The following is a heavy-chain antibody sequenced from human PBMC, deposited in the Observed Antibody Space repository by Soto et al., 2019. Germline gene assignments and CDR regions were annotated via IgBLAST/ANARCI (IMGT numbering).Heavy chain of an antibody. Sequence: SETLSLTCTVSGGSISSYYWGWIRQPPGKGLEWIGSIYYSGSTYYNPSLKSRVTISVDTSKNQFSLKLSSVTAADTAVYYCARGGGIVVVTAPYDHWGQGTLVTVSS. J-gene: IGHJ4*02. CDR2: IYYSGST. D-gene: IGHD2-21*02. CDR1: GGSISSYY. V-gene: IGHV4-39*01. CDR3: ARGGGIVVVTAPYDH.